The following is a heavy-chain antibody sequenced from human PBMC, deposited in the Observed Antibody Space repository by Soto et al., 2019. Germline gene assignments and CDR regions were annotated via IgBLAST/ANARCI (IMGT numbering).Heavy chain of an antibody. CDR3: ARDSHYCTNGVCYIPSFDY. J-gene: IGHJ4*02. Sequence: ASVKVSCKASGYTFTSYGISWVRQAPGQGLEWMGWISAYNGNTNYAQKLQGRVTMTTDTSTSTAYMELRSLRSDDTAVYYCARDSHYCTNGVCYIPSFDYWGQGALVTVSS. V-gene: IGHV1-18*04. CDR2: ISAYNGNT. D-gene: IGHD2-8*01. CDR1: GYTFTSYG.